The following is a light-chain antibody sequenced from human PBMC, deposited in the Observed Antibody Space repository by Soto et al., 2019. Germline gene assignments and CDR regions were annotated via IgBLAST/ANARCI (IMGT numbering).Light chain of an antibody. CDR1: QSVGSY. V-gene: IGKV3-11*01. CDR3: QQRSNWSWT. Sequence: EIVMTQSPATLSVSPGERATLSCMASQSVGSYLAWYQQKPGQAPRLLIYDASNRATGIPARFSGSGSGTDFTLTISSLEPEDFAVYYCQQRSNWSWTFGQGTKVDIK. CDR2: DAS. J-gene: IGKJ1*01.